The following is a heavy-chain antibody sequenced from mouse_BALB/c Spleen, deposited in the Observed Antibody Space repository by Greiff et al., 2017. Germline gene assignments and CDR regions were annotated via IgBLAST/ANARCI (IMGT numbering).Heavy chain of an antibody. V-gene: IGHV5-4*02. J-gene: IGHJ4*01. CDR1: GFTFSDYY. Sequence: EVKLEESGGGLVKPGGSLKLSCAASGFTFSDYYMYWVRQTPEKRLEWVATISDGGSYTYYPDSVKGRFTISRDNAKNNLYLQMSSLKSEDTAMYYCARGYGNYDYYAMDYWGQGTSVTVSS. CDR2: ISDGGSYT. CDR3: ARGYGNYDYYAMDY. D-gene: IGHD2-1*01.